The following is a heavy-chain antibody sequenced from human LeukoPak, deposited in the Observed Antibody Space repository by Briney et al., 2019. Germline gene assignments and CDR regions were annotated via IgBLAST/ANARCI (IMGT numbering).Heavy chain of an antibody. CDR1: GFTFSSYE. V-gene: IGHV3-48*03. J-gene: IGHJ4*02. CDR2: ISSSGSTI. D-gene: IGHD3/OR15-3a*01. Sequence: QPGGSLRLSCAASGFTFSSYEMNWVRQAPGRGLDWVSYISSSGSTIYYADSVKGRFTISRDNAKNSLYLQMNSLRAEDTAVYYCARDADGPIDYWGQGTLVTVSS. CDR3: ARDADGPIDY.